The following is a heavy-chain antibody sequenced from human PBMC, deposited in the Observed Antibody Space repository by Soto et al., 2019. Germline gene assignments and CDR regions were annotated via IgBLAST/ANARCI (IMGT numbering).Heavy chain of an antibody. CDR2: LYWDDDN. CDR3: AHNPPQDSGAFDI. V-gene: IGHV2-5*02. J-gene: IGHJ3*02. CDR1: GFSLRTTGVG. Sequence: SGPTLVNPTQAPPLTCTFSGFSLRTTGVGVGWIRQPPGKALEWLALLYWDDDNRYNPSLKSRLTLTKDTSKSQVVLTLTNVDPADTATYYCAHNPPQDSGAFDIWGQGTMVTVSS. D-gene: IGHD6-19*01.